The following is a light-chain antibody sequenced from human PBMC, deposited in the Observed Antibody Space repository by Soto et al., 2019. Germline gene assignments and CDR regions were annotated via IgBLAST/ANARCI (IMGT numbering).Light chain of an antibody. J-gene: IGLJ1*01. V-gene: IGLV2-23*01. CDR3: CSYGGNIVDV. CDR1: SSDVGKYNL. CDR2: EDS. Sequence: QSALTQPASVSGSPGQSIAIPCTGTSSDVGKYNLVSWYQQHPGKAPKVLIYEDSKRPSGISDRFSGSKSGNTASLTISGLQAEDEADYYCCSYGGNIVDVFGTGTKLTVL.